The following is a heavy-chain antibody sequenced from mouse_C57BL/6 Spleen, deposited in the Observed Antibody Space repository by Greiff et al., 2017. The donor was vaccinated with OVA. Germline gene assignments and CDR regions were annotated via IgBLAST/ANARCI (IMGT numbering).Heavy chain of an antibody. Sequence: VQVVESGGGLVKPGGSLKLSCAASGFTFSDYGMHWVRQAPEKGLEWVAYISSGSSTIYYADTVKGRFTISRDNAKNTLFLQMTSLRSEDTAMYYCARGGYYGAMDYWGQGTSVTVSS. CDR2: ISSGSSTI. CDR3: ARGGYYGAMDY. J-gene: IGHJ4*01. CDR1: GFTFSDYG. D-gene: IGHD1-1*01. V-gene: IGHV5-17*01.